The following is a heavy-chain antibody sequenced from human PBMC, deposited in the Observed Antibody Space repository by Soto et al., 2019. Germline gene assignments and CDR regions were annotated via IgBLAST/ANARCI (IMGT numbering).Heavy chain of an antibody. D-gene: IGHD2-21*02. Sequence: QVQLVQSGAEVKKPGASVKVSCKASGYTFTTYGITWVRQAPGQGLEWMGWISAYNGNTNYAQKLQGRVTMTTDTSXTTAYMELRSLRFADTAVYYCARAAVVVTASRYFQHWGQGTLVTVSS. V-gene: IGHV1-18*01. CDR1: GYTFTTYG. J-gene: IGHJ1*01. CDR3: ARAAVVVTASRYFQH. CDR2: ISAYNGNT.